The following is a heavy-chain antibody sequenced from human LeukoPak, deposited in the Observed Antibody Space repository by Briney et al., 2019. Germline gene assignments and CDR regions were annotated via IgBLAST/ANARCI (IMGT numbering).Heavy chain of an antibody. D-gene: IGHD3-3*01. CDR3: ARVGGTIFGGYFDY. CDR2: IYTSGST. J-gene: IGHJ4*02. CDR1: GGSISSYY. Sequence: PSETLSLTCTVSGGSISSYYWSWIRQPAGKGLEWIGRIYTSGSTNYNPSLKSRVTMSVDTSKNQFSLELSSVTAADTAVYYCARVGGTIFGGYFDYWGQGTLVTVSS. V-gene: IGHV4-4*07.